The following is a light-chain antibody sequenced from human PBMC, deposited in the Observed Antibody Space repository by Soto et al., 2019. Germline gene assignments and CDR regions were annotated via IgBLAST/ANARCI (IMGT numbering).Light chain of an antibody. Sequence: DIVMTQSPDSLAVSLGEGATISCKSSQSILYSSNNKNYLAWYQQKPGQPPKLLIYWASTRESGVPDRFSGSGSGTDFTLTISSLQAEDVAVYYCQQCYNTPYTFGQGTKLEIK. J-gene: IGKJ2*01. CDR3: QQCYNTPYT. V-gene: IGKV4-1*01. CDR2: WAS. CDR1: QSILYSSNNKNY.